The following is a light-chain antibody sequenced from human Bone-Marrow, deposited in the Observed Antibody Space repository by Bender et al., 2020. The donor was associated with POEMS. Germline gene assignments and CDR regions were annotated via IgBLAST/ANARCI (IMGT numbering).Light chain of an antibody. J-gene: IGLJ2*01. CDR3: CSYARGSTSVV. CDR2: DVS. Sequence: QSALTQPASVSGSPGQSITISCTGTSSDVGGYNYVSWFQQHPAKAPKLMIYDVSHRPSGVSTRFSGSKSGNTASLRISGLQPEDEGDYYCCSYARGSTSVVFGGGTSLTVL. V-gene: IGLV2-14*03. CDR1: SSDVGGYNY.